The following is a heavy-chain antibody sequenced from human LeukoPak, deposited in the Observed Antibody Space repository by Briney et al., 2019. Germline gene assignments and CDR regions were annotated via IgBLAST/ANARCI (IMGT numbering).Heavy chain of an antibody. V-gene: IGHV3-30*03. Sequence: GGSLRLSCAASGFTFSDYNMNWVRQAPGKGLEWVAVISYDGSNKYYADSVKGRFTISRDNSKNTLYLQMNSLRAEDTAVYYCARGVRITIFGEFMGYMDVWGKGTTVTVSS. CDR1: GFTFSDYN. CDR2: ISYDGSNK. J-gene: IGHJ6*03. CDR3: ARGVRITIFGEFMGYMDV. D-gene: IGHD3-3*01.